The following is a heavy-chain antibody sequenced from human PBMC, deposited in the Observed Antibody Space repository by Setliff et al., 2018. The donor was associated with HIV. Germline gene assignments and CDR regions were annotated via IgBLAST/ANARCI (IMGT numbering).Heavy chain of an antibody. CDR1: VGSFSGYY. CDR2: ISHSGRT. D-gene: IGHD3-22*01. J-gene: IGHJ3*01. Sequence: SETLSLTCAVYVGSFSGYYWSWIRQPPGKGLEWIGEISHSGRTNYNPSLKSRVTISVDTSKNQFSLKLSSVTAADTAVYYCARGPLDSSGYRSDAFDVWGQGTMVTVSS. V-gene: IGHV4-34*01. CDR3: ARGPLDSSGYRSDAFDV.